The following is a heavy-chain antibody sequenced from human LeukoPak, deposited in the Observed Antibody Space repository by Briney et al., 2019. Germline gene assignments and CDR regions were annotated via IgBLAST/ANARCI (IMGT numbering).Heavy chain of an antibody. Sequence: PGGSLRLSCAAAGFTFSDYGMNWVRQAPGKGLEWVSGISGSGISTYYADSVKGRFTISRDNSKNTPYLQMNRPRVEDTSVIYCSKDGGVLEVAPPYYYYYMDVWGKGTTVTVSS. CDR1: GFTFSDYG. CDR2: ISGSGIST. V-gene: IGHV3-23*01. J-gene: IGHJ6*03. D-gene: IGHD3-16*01. CDR3: SKDGGVLEVAPPYYYYYMDV.